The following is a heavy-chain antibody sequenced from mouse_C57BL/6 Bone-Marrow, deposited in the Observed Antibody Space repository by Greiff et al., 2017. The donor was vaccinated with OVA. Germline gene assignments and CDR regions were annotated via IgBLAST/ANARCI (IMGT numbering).Heavy chain of an antibody. J-gene: IGHJ1*03. D-gene: IGHD1-1*01. CDR3: ARFYGSRDWYFDV. V-gene: IGHV5-16*01. CDR1: GFTFSDYY. CDR2: INYDGSST. Sequence: EVKLVESEGGLVQPGSSMKLSCTASGFTFSDYYMAWVRQAPEKGLEWVANINYDGSSTYYLDSLKSRFIISRDNAKNILYLQMSSLKSEDTATYYCARFYGSRDWYFDVWGTGTTVTVSS.